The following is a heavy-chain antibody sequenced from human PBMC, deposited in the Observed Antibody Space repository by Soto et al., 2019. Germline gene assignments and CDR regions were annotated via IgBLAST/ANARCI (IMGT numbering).Heavy chain of an antibody. V-gene: IGHV1-8*02. D-gene: IGHD3-3*01. CDR2: MNPNSDNT. CDR3: ARGIHGTIFGVALIKRYYMDV. J-gene: IGHJ6*03. Sequence: GASMKVSCKASGYTFTNYDINWVRQATGQGLEWMGWMNPNSDNTGYAQKFQGRVTMTRNTSINTAYMELSSLRAEDTAVYYCARGIHGTIFGVALIKRYYMDVWGKGTTVTVSS. CDR1: GYTFTNYD.